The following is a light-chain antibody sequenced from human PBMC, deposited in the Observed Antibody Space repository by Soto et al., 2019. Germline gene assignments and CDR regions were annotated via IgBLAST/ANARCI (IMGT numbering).Light chain of an antibody. CDR3: MQALQTPPT. Sequence: IVMTQSPLSLPVTPGEPASISCRFSQSLLHSNGYNYLDWYLQKPGQSPQLLHYLGSNRASGVPDRFSGSGSGTDFTLKISRVEAEDVGVYYCMQALQTPPTFGQGTKVEIK. V-gene: IGKV2-28*01. CDR2: LGS. J-gene: IGKJ1*01. CDR1: QSLLHSNGYNY.